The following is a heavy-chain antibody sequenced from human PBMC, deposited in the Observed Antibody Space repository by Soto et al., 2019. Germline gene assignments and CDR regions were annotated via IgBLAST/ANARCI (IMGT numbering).Heavy chain of an antibody. CDR3: ARHFVAVVIKGWGY. CDR2: TYYNGNA. V-gene: IGHV4-39*01. D-gene: IGHD3-10*01. J-gene: IGHJ4*02. CDR1: GGSIDRSNYY. Sequence: SETLSRTCNVAGGSIDRSNYYWDWLRQPPGKGLEWIGTTYYNGNAYYNPSLRSRVSMSVDTSKNQFSLKLISVTAADTAVYYCARHFVAVVIKGWGYWGQGKLVTSPQ.